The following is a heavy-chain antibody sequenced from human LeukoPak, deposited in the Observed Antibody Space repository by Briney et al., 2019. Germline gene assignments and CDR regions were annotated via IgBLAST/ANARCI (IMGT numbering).Heavy chain of an antibody. CDR3: AKDSGSYLGFQH. Sequence: PGGSLRLSCAASGFTFSSYSMNWVRQAPGKGLEWVSYISSSSSTIYYADSVKGRFTISRDNSKNTLYLQMNSLRAEDTAVYYCAKDSGSYLGFQHWGQGTLVTVSS. V-gene: IGHV3-48*01. D-gene: IGHD1-26*01. CDR1: GFTFSSYS. J-gene: IGHJ1*01. CDR2: ISSSSSTI.